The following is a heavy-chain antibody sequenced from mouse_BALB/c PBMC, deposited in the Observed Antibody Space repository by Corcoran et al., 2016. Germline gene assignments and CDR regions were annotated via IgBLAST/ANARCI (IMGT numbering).Heavy chain of an antibody. V-gene: IGHV1-66*01. CDR1: GYSFTSYY. Sequence: QVQLQQSGPELVKPGASVKISCKASGYSFTSYYIHWVKQRPGQELEWIGWIFPGSGNTKYNEKFKGKATLTADTSSSTAYMQLSSLTSEDSAVYFCASGYYDYGGFAYWGQGTLVTVSA. CDR2: IFPGSGNT. CDR3: ASGYYDYGGFAY. D-gene: IGHD2-4*01. J-gene: IGHJ3*01.